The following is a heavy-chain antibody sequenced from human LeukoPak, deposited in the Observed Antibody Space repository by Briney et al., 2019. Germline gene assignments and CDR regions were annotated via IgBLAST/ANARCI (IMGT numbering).Heavy chain of an antibody. J-gene: IGHJ5*02. CDR3: ARVLTGSWDWFDP. D-gene: IGHD2-8*02. Sequence: PGGSLRLSCAASKFSFSSYWMHWVRQAPGKGLVWVSRINSDGSRTNYADSVKGRFTIPRDNAKNTLYLQMSSLRAEDTAVYYCARVLTGSWDWFDPWGQGTLVTVSS. V-gene: IGHV3-74*01. CDR2: INSDGSRT. CDR1: KFSFSSYW.